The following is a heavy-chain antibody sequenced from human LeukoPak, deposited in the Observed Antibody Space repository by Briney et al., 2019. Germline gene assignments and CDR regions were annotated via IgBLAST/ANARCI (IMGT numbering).Heavy chain of an antibody. V-gene: IGHV1-24*01. Sequence: ASVKVSCKVSGYTLTELSMHWVRQAPGKGLEWMGGFDPEDGETIYAQKFQGRVTMTEDTSTDTAYMELSSLRSGDTAVYYCATLPVDTAMVTRELDYWGQGTLVTVSS. CDR1: GYTLTELS. CDR2: FDPEDGET. J-gene: IGHJ4*02. D-gene: IGHD5-18*01. CDR3: ATLPVDTAMVTRELDY.